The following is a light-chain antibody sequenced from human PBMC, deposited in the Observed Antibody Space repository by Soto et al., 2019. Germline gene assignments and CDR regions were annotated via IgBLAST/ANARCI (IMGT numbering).Light chain of an antibody. CDR3: ASYAGSTNLL. V-gene: IGLV2-23*02. CDR2: EVN. CDR1: SSNVGSYKL. Sequence: QSALTQPASVSGSPGQSITISCTGTSSNVGSYKLVSWYQQHPGKAPKLMIFEVNKRPSGVPDRFSGSKSGNTASLTVSGLQAEDEADYYCASYAGSTNLLFGGGTKLTVL. J-gene: IGLJ2*01.